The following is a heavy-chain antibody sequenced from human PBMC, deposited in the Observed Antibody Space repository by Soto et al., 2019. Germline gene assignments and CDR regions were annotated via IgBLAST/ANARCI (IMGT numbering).Heavy chain of an antibody. CDR2: IIPIFGTA. CDR3: ARDHCSGRSCYYYYGMDV. D-gene: IGHD2-15*01. V-gene: IGHV1-69*01. CDR1: GGTFSSYA. Sequence: QVQLVQSGAEVKKPGSSVKVSCKASGGTFSSYAISWVRQAPGQGLEWMGGIIPIFGTAKYAQKFQGRVPITAYESTSTAYLELSSLRSEDTAVYYCARDHCSGRSCYYYYGMDVWGQGTTVTVSS. J-gene: IGHJ6*02.